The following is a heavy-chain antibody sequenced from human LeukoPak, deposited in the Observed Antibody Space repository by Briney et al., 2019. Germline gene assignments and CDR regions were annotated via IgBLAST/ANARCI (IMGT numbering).Heavy chain of an antibody. J-gene: IGHJ4*02. Sequence: SETLSLTCTVSGGSISSSSYYWGWIRQPPGKGLEWIGSIYYSGSTYYNPSLKSRVTISVDTSKNQFSLKLSSVTAPDTAVYYCARDRGSCGSGSYLYYFDYWGQGPLVTVSS. CDR1: GGSISSSSYY. V-gene: IGHV4-39*07. D-gene: IGHD3-10*01. CDR2: IYYSGST. CDR3: ARDRGSCGSGSYLYYFDY.